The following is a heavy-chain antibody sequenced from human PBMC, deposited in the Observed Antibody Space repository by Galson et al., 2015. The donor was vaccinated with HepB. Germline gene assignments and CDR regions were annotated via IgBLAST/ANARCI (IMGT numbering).Heavy chain of an antibody. D-gene: IGHD2-8*01. CDR2: ISSSGSTI. CDR1: GFTFSDYY. Sequence: SLRLSCAASGFTFSDYYMSWIRQAPGKGLEWVSYISSSGSTIYYADSVKGRFTISRDSAKNSLYLQMNSLRAEDTAVYYCAGEYCTNGVCYPRGFDYWGQGTLVTVSS. J-gene: IGHJ4*02. V-gene: IGHV3-11*01. CDR3: AGEYCTNGVCYPRGFDY.